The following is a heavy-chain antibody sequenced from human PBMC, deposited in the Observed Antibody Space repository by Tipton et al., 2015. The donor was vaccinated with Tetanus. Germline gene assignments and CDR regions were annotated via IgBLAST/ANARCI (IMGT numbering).Heavy chain of an antibody. D-gene: IGHD6-6*01. CDR1: GGSISSSSYY. CDR3: ARHVEQLVPYSYYYMDV. V-gene: IGHV4-39*01. J-gene: IGHJ6*03. CDR2: IYYSGST. Sequence: LSLTCTVSGGSISSSSYYWGWIRQPPGKGLEWIGSIYYSGSTYYNPSLKSRLTISVDTSKNQFSLKLSSVTAADTAVYYCARHVEQLVPYSYYYMDVWGEGTTVTVSS.